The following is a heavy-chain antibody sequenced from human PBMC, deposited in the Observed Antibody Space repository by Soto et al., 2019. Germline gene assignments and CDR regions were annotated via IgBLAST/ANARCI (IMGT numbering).Heavy chain of an antibody. V-gene: IGHV3-23*01. CDR3: AKGVAGGY. CDR1: GFTFSSYA. D-gene: IGHD6-19*01. Sequence: EVQPLESGGGLVQPGGSLRLAFAASGFTFSSYAMTWVRQAPGKWLEWVSAISGSGGGTYYADSVKGRFTIPRDNSKHTLYLQMTSLRAEDTAVSYCAKGVAGGYWGQGTLVTVSS. CDR2: ISGSGGGT. J-gene: IGHJ4*02.